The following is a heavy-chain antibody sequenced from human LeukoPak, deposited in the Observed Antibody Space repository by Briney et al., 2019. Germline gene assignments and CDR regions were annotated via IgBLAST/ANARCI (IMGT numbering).Heavy chain of an antibody. CDR2: IIPIFGTA. V-gene: IGHV1-69*13. Sequence: EASVKVSCKASGGTFSSYAISWVRQAPGQGLEWMGGIIPIFGTANYAQKFQGRVTITADESTSTAYMELSSLRSEDTAVYYCARDNFSGDSSGYYSSYYYYMDVWGKGTTVTISS. D-gene: IGHD3-22*01. CDR3: ARDNFSGDSSGYYSSYYYYMDV. J-gene: IGHJ6*03. CDR1: GGTFSSYA.